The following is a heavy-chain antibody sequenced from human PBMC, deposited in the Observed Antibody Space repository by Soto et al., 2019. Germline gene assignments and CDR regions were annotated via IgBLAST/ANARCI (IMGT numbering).Heavy chain of an antibody. CDR3: AHAGDYDLLTFDH. CDR1: GFSLSTSDVG. Sequence: SVPTLVNPTQTLTLTCTFSGFSLSTSDVGVGWIRQPPGKALEWLALIYWDDDKRYSPSLKDRLAISKDTSSNEVVLTITNMDTGDTATYFWAHAGDYDLLTFDHWGPGTLVTVSS. CDR2: IYWDDDK. V-gene: IGHV2-5*02. J-gene: IGHJ4*02. D-gene: IGHD4-17*01.